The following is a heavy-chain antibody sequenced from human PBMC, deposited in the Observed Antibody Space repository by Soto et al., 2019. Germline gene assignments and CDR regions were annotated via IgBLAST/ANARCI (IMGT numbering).Heavy chain of an antibody. V-gene: IGHV3-21*01. J-gene: IGHJ6*02. CDR2: ISTSSSYR. CDR3: ATRALPGSSCYYSYGMDV. CDR1: GFTFSSYS. Sequence: EVQLVESGGGLVRPGGSLRLSCAASGFTFSSYSMNWVRQAPGKGLEWVSSISTSSSYRYYVDSVKGRFTISRDNAKNFLYLQMNCLRAEVSAVYYCATRALPGSSCYYSYGMDVWGQGSTVTVSS. D-gene: IGHD7-27*01.